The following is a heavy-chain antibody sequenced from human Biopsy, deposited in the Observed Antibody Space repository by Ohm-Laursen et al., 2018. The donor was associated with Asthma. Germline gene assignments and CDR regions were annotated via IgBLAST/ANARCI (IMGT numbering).Heavy chain of an antibody. Sequence: ASVKVSCKISGYSLTDLSMHWVRQAPGQGLEWMGGHDHEEGGTVNAWRFQGRVTMTEDTSTDTAYMELSSLSSDDTAVYYCASDFPKDYVRYNFQFWGQGTLVTVST. CDR1: GYSLTDLS. J-gene: IGHJ4*02. D-gene: IGHD4-17*01. V-gene: IGHV1-24*01. CDR2: HDHEEGGT. CDR3: ASDFPKDYVRYNFQF.